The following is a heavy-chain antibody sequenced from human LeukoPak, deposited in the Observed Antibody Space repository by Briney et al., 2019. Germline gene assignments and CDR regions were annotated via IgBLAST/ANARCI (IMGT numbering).Heavy chain of an antibody. CDR2: IKSKTDGGTT. CDR1: GFTFSNAW. J-gene: IGHJ6*03. D-gene: IGHD2-15*01. V-gene: IGHV3-15*01. CDR3: TTETLLVVVAATGNYYYYMDV. Sequence: GGSLRLSCAASGFTFSNAWMSWVRQAPGKGLEWVGRIKSKTDGGTTDYAAPVKGRFTISRDDSKNTLYLQMNSLKTEDTAVYYCTTETLLVVVAATGNYYYYMDVWGKGTTVTISS.